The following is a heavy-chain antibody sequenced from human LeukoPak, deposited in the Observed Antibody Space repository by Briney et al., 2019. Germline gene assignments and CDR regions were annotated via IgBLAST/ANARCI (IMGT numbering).Heavy chain of an antibody. J-gene: IGHJ4*02. D-gene: IGHD6-13*01. CDR3: ARSSFYSSSWYFDY. V-gene: IGHV4-59*01. CDR2: IYYSGST. CDR1: GGSISSYY. Sequence: PSETLSLTCTVSGGSISSYYWSWIRQPPGKGLEWIGYIYYSGSTNYNPSLKSRVTISVDTSKNQFSLKLSSVTAAHTAVYYCARSSFYSSSWYFDYWGQGTLVTVSS.